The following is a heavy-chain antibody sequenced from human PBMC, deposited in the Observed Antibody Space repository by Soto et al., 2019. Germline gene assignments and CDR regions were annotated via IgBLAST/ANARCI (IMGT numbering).Heavy chain of an antibody. V-gene: IGHV1-3*01. CDR2: INAGNGNT. CDR3: AIRSSGWYADWFDP. CDR1: GYTFTSYA. Sequence: QVQLVQSGAEGKKPGASVKVSCKASGYTFTSYAMHWVRQAPGQRLEWMGWINAGNGNTKYSQKFQGRVTITRDTSASTAYMELSSLRSEDTAVYYCAIRSSGWYADWFDPWGQGTLVTVSS. J-gene: IGHJ5*02. D-gene: IGHD6-19*01.